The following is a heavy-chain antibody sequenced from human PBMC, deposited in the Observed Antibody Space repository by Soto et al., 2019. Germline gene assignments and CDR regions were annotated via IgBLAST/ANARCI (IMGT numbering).Heavy chain of an antibody. V-gene: IGHV1-18*01. D-gene: IGHD3-10*01. CDR1: GYTFTSYG. CDR3: ARDAPPFGY. J-gene: IGHJ4*02. Sequence: QVQLVQSGAEVKKPGASVKVSCKASGYTFTSYGISWVRQAPGQGLEWMGWINAYNGNPNYAQKLQGRVTMTTDTAPRTAYMELRSLRSDDTPVYSGARDAPPFGYWGQGPLVTVSS. CDR2: INAYNGNP.